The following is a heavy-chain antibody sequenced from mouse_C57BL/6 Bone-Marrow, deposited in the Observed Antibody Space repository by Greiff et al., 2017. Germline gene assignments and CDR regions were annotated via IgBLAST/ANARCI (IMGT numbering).Heavy chain of an antibody. CDR2: ISSGGSYT. V-gene: IGHV5-6*02. CDR3: ARRPLDY. CDR1: GFTFSSYG. J-gene: IGHJ2*01. Sequence: EVKVVESGGDLVKPGGSLKLSCAASGFTFSSYGMSWVRQTPDKRLEWVATISSGGSYTYYPDSVKGRFTISRDNAKNTLYLQMSSLKSEDTAMYYCARRPLDYWGQGTTLTVSS.